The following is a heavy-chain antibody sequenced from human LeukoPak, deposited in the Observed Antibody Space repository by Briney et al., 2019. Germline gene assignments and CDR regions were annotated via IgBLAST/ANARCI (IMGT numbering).Heavy chain of an antibody. CDR2: ISGNGLGT. V-gene: IGHV3-23*01. D-gene: IGHD3-22*01. CDR1: GFTFSRNA. CDR3: AKDANFLRSSGYLIPIDF. Sequence: PGGSLRLSCAASGFTFSRNAMNWVRQAPGKGLEWVAAISGNGLGTYYADSVKGRFNIFRDNSRNTLYLHMNSLRIEDTAFYYCAKDANFLRSSGYLIPIDFWGQGTLVTVSS. J-gene: IGHJ4*02.